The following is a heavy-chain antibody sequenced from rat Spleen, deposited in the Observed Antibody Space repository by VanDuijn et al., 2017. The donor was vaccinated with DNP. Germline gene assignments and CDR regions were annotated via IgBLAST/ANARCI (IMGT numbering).Heavy chain of an antibody. CDR2: ISYEGSNT. J-gene: IGHJ2*01. CDR3: ARHNNFYAMDA. Sequence: QLVESGGGLVQPGRSLKLSCAASGFTFSDYYMAWVRQAPKKGLEWVASISYEGSNTYCGDSVKGRFTISRDNAKSTLYLQMNSPRSEDTATYYCARHNNFYAMDAWGQGVMVTVSS. D-gene: IGHD1-10*01. CDR1: GFTFSDYY. V-gene: IGHV5-22*01.